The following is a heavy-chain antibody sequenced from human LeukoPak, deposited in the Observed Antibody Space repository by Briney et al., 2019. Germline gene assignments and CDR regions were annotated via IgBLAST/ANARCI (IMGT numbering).Heavy chain of an antibody. Sequence: GASVKVSCKASGYTFTSYDINWVRQATGQGLEWMGWMNPNSGNTGYAQKFQGRVTMTRSTSISTAYMELSSLRSEDTAVYYCARGLRGVLAARPRRYYYYYMDVWGKGTTVTVSS. CDR2: MNPNSGNT. D-gene: IGHD6-6*01. CDR1: GYTFTSYD. CDR3: ARGLRGVLAARPRRYYYYYMDV. V-gene: IGHV1-8*01. J-gene: IGHJ6*03.